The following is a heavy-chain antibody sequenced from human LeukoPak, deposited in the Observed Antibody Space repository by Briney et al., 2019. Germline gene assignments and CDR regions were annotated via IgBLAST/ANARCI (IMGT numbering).Heavy chain of an antibody. CDR1: GFTFSSYA. CDR2: IKQDGSEK. D-gene: IGHD3-16*01. Sequence: RAGRSLRLSCAASGFTFSSYAMHWVRQAPGKGLEWVANIKQDGSEKYYVDSVKGRFTISRDNAKNSLYLQMNSLRAEDTAVYYCARGGGPYNWFDPWGQGTLVTVSS. V-gene: IGHV3-7*01. J-gene: IGHJ5*02. CDR3: ARGGGPYNWFDP.